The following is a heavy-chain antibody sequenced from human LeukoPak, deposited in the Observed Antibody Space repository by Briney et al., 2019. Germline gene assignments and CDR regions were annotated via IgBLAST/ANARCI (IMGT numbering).Heavy chain of an antibody. V-gene: IGHV4-4*02. CDR3: ARGRGVPYYYDSSGYYPADY. CDR1: GGSISSSNW. J-gene: IGHJ4*02. Sequence: SETLSLTCAVSGGSISSSNWWSWVRQSPGKGLEWIGEIYHSGSTNYNPSLKSRVTISVDKSKNQFSLKLSSVTAADTAVYYCARGRGVPYYYDSSGYYPADYWGQGTLVTVSS. CDR2: IYHSGST. D-gene: IGHD3-22*01.